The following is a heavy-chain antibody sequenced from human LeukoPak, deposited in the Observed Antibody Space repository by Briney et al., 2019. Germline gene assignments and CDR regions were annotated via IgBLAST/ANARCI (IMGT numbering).Heavy chain of an antibody. D-gene: IGHD2-2*01. CDR3: ARDFGSNSYGLDV. V-gene: IGHV3-33*01. J-gene: IGHJ6*02. Sequence: GKSLRLSCAASGFTFSGYGMHWVRQAPGKGLEWVALIWYDGTGKYYADSVKGRFTISRDNSKNTLYLQMNSLRAEDTAVYYCARDFGSNSYGLDVWGQGTTVTVSS. CDR1: GFTFSGYG. CDR2: IWYDGTGK.